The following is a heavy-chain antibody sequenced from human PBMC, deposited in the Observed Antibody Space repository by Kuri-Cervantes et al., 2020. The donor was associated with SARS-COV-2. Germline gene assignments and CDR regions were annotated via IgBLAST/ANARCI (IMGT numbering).Heavy chain of an antibody. CDR3: ARLAETGTRFDY. CDR1: GFTHSSYS. Sequence: GESLMISCAAPGFTHSSYSMNRVRQAPGKGLEWVSSISNNSSYIYYADSVKGRFTISRDNAKNSLYLQMNSLRAEDTAVYYCARLAETGTRFDYWGQGTLVTVSS. D-gene: IGHD1-1*01. CDR2: ISNNSSYI. V-gene: IGHV3-21*01. J-gene: IGHJ4*02.